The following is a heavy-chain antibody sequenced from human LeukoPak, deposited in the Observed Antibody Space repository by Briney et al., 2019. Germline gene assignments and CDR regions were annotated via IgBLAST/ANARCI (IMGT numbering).Heavy chain of an antibody. CDR2: ISGGGGST. Sequence: PGGSLRLSCAASGFTLSSYAMSWVRQAPGKGLEWVSAISGGGGSTYYADSVKGRFTISRDNSKNTLYPQMNSLRAEDTAVYYCATSPDGQQLVNYYFDYWGQGTLVTVSS. D-gene: IGHD6-13*01. CDR1: GFTLSSYA. V-gene: IGHV3-23*01. J-gene: IGHJ4*02. CDR3: ATSPDGQQLVNYYFDY.